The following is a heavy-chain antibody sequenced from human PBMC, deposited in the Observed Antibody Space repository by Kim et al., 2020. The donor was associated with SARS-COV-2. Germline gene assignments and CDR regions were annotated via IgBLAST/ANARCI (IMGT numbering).Heavy chain of an antibody. V-gene: IGHV3-33*01. J-gene: IGHJ5*02. CDR2: IWFVGRNQ. Sequence: GGSLRLSCAASGFTFSSYGMHWVRQAPGKGLEWAAVIWFVGRNQSSAAPVKGRFTISRDNPKTTLNFKMTILRAEATACNSCARDSFRGWGSFFSSGQG. CDR3: ARDSFRGWGSFFS. D-gene: IGHD6-19*01. CDR1: GFTFSSYG.